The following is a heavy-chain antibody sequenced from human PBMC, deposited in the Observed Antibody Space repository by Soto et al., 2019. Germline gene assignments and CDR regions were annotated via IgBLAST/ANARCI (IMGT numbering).Heavy chain of an antibody. CDR2: ISGSGGST. CDR1: GFTFSSYA. J-gene: IGHJ4*02. D-gene: IGHD3-3*01. Sequence: GGSLRLSCAASGFTFSSYAMNWVRQAPGKGLEWVSGISGSGGSTYYAGSVKGRFTISRDNSKNTLYLQMNSLRAEDTAVYYCATFFGSGYYTPYWGQGTLVTVSS. V-gene: IGHV3-23*01. CDR3: ATFFGSGYYTPY.